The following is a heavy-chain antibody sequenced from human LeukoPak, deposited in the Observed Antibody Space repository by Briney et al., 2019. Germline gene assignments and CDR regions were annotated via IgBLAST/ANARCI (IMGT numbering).Heavy chain of an antibody. V-gene: IGHV3-74*01. CDR2: IKNDGSST. CDR1: GLTYSGYW. D-gene: IGHD1-26*01. Sequence: SGRSLRLSCAASGLTYSGYWVHWVRQAPGTGLVWVSRIKNDGSSTTYADYVKGRFTISIDNAKNTLYLQMNSLRAEDTAVYYCASTSGSYRFDPWGQGTLVTVSS. CDR3: ASTSGSYRFDP. J-gene: IGHJ5*02.